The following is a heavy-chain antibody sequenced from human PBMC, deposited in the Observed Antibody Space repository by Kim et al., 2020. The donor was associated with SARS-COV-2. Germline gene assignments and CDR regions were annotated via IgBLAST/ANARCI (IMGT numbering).Heavy chain of an antibody. D-gene: IGHD2-15*01. CDR1: GVSIKSGGYS. CDR3: VRSRDGFCSDGRCYPEYQCDGIHV. V-gene: IGHV4-30-2*01. Sequence: SETLSLTCAVSGVSIKSGGYSWNWIRQPPGQGLEWIGYLFQTCSHTYNPSIKSRVTISADRYTNKFSLKLTSVTAADTSVYSYVRSRDGFCSDGRCYPEYQCDGIHVWGRGTALTV. J-gene: IGHJ6*02. CDR2: LFQTCSH.